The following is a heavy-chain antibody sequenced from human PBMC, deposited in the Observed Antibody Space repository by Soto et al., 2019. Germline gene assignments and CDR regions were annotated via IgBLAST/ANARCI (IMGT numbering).Heavy chain of an antibody. CDR1: GGSISSYY. Sequence: SETLSLTCTVSGGSISSYYWSWIRQPPGKGLEWIGYIYYSGSTNYNPSLKSRVTISVDTSKNQFSLKLSSVTAADTAVYYCARTYDFWSGYYFDYWGQGTLVTSPQ. D-gene: IGHD3-3*01. V-gene: IGHV4-59*01. CDR2: IYYSGST. CDR3: ARTYDFWSGYYFDY. J-gene: IGHJ4*02.